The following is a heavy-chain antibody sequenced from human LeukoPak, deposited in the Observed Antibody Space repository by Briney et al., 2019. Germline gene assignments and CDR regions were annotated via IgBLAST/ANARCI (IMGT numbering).Heavy chain of an antibody. V-gene: IGHV3-21*01. CDR1: GFTFSSYS. CDR3: ARLGVAAADDY. CDR2: ISSSSSYI. J-gene: IGHJ4*02. Sequence: KSGGSLRLSCAASGFTFSSYSMNWVRQAPGKGLEWVSSISSSSSYIYYADSVKGRFTFSRDNAKNSLYLQMNSLRAEDTAVYYCARLGVAAADDYWGQGTLVTVSS. D-gene: IGHD6-13*01.